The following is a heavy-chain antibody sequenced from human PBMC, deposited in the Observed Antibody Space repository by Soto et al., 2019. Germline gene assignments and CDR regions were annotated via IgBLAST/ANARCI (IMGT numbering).Heavy chain of an antibody. J-gene: IGHJ6*02. CDR2: IKSKTDGGTT. CDR1: GFTFSNAW. Sequence: EVQLVESGGGLVKPGGSLRLSCVASGFTFSNAWMSWVRQAPGKGLEWVGRIKSKTDGGTTDYAAPVKGRFTISRDDSKNTLYLQMNSLKTEDTAVYYCTTADSNFDYYYYYGMDVWGQGTTVTVSS. D-gene: IGHD4-4*01. CDR3: TTADSNFDYYYYYGMDV. V-gene: IGHV3-15*01.